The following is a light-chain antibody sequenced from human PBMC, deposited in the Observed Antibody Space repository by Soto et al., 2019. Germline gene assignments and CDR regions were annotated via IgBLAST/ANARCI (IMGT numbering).Light chain of an antibody. CDR1: QSISNY. V-gene: IGKV1-39*01. J-gene: IGKJ1*01. Sequence: DIQMTQSPSSLSASVGDRVTITCRASQSISNYLNWFQQRPGKTPKLLISIASTSQSGVPSRFSGSGSGIDFTLTITNLQPEDFATYYCQQSYTTPRTFGQGTKVEIK. CDR2: IAS. CDR3: QQSYTTPRT.